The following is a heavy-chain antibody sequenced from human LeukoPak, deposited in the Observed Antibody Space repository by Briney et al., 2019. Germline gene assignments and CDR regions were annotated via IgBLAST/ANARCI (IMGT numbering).Heavy chain of an antibody. Sequence: SCKASGYTFTGYYLHWVRQAPGKGLEWVAAISSDSNDKHYADSLQGRFTISRDDSQNSPFLHMQSLRDDDTAIYYCARNFYFDSSADLDYWGQGTLVTVSS. D-gene: IGHD6-19*01. J-gene: IGHJ4*02. CDR3: ARNFYFDSSADLDY. V-gene: IGHV3-21*01. CDR2: ISSDSNDK. CDR1: GYTFTGYY.